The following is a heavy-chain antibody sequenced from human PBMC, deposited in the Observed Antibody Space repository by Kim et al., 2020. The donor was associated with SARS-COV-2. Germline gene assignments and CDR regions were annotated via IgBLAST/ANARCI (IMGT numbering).Heavy chain of an antibody. Sequence: GGSLRLSCAASGFTFSSYSMNWVRQAPGKGLEWVSSISSSSSYIYYADSVKGRFTISRDNAKNSLYLQMNSLRAEDTAVYYCARTKGVQLWLEGTDYWGQGTLVTVSS. CDR2: ISSSSSYI. V-gene: IGHV3-21*01. D-gene: IGHD5-18*01. CDR1: GFTFSSYS. J-gene: IGHJ4*02. CDR3: ARTKGVQLWLEGTDY.